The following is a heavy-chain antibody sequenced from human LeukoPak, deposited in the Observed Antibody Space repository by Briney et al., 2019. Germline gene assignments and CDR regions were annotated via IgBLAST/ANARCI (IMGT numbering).Heavy chain of an antibody. CDR3: ARGRSSSWYKLLDFDY. CDR1: GGSFSGYY. V-gene: IGHV4-34*01. Sequence: SETLSLTCAVYGGSFSGYYWSWVRQPPGKGLEWVGEINHSESTNYNPSLKRRGTISVDTSKNQFSLKLSSVTAADTAVYYCARGRSSSWYKLLDFDYWGQGTLVTVSS. D-gene: IGHD6-13*01. CDR2: INHSEST. J-gene: IGHJ4*02.